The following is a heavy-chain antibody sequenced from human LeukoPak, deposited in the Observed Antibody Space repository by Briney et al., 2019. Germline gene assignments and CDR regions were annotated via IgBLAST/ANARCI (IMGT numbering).Heavy chain of an antibody. J-gene: IGHJ6*02. CDR1: GYTFITYG. V-gene: IGHV1-18*01. CDR3: ARDRRRYCSGGSCYSVTYYGMDV. Sequence: ASVKVSCKASGYTFITYGISWVRQAPGQGLEWMGWISAYNGNTNYAQKLQGRVTMTTDTSTSTAYMELRSLRSDDTAVYYCARDRRRYCSGGSCYSVTYYGMDVWGQGTTVTVSS. D-gene: IGHD2-15*01. CDR2: ISAYNGNT.